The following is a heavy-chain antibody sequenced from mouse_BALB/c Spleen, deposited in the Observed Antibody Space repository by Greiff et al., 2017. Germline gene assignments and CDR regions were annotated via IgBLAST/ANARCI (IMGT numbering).Heavy chain of an antibody. CDR2: INSNGGST. V-gene: IGHV5-6-3*01. Sequence: EVQLVESGGGLVQPGGSLKLSCAASGFTFSSYGMSWVRQTPDKRLELVATINSNGGSTYYPDSVKGRFTISRDNAKNTLYLQMSSLKSEDTAMYYCARRSSLYAMDYWGQGTSVTVSS. CDR3: ARRSSLYAMDY. CDR1: GFTFSSYG. D-gene: IGHD1-1*01. J-gene: IGHJ4*01.